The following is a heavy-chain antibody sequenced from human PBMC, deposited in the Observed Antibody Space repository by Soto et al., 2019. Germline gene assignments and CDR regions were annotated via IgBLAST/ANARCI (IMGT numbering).Heavy chain of an antibody. D-gene: IGHD6-6*01. CDR2: IIPIFGTA. J-gene: IGHJ6*02. CDR1: VGTFSSYA. Sequence: GASVKVSCKASVGTFSSYAISWVRQAPGQGLEWMGGIIPIFGTANYAQKFQGRVTITADKSTSTAYMELSSLRSEDTAVYYCAREEQLVANPIGYCYGMDVWGQGTTVTVSS. V-gene: IGHV1-69*06. CDR3: AREEQLVANPIGYCYGMDV.